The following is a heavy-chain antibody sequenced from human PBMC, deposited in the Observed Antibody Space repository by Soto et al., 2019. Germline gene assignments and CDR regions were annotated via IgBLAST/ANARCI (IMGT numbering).Heavy chain of an antibody. Sequence: PSETLSLTCTVSGASIRSGGYYWSWIRQDPGKGLEWLGYIYDNGTTYYNPSLKSRVPISRDTSKNQFSLKMTSLTAADTAIYYCASGQVGATTWFDPWGQGTKVTVSS. CDR2: IYDNGTT. J-gene: IGHJ5*02. CDR3: ASGQVGATTWFDP. V-gene: IGHV4-31*03. D-gene: IGHD1-26*01. CDR1: GASIRSGGYY.